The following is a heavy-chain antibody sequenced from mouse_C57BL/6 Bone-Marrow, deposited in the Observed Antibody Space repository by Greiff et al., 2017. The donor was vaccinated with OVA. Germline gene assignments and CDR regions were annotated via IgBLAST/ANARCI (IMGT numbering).Heavy chain of an antibody. Sequence: QVQLQQPGAELVMPGASVKLSCKASGYTFTSYWMHWVKQRPGQGLEWIGEIDPSDSYTNYHQKFKGKSTLTVDKSSSTAYMQLSSLTSEDSAVYYCAREGRLLPAWFAYWGQGTLVTVSA. CDR3: AREGRLLPAWFAY. D-gene: IGHD2-3*01. J-gene: IGHJ3*01. CDR1: GYTFTSYW. CDR2: IDPSDSYT. V-gene: IGHV1-69*01.